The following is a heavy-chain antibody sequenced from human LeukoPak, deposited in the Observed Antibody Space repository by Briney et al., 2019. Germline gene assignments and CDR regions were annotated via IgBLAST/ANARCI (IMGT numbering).Heavy chain of an antibody. Sequence: ASVKVSCKASGYTFTGYYMHWVRQAPGQGLEWVGRINPNSGGTNYAQKFQGRVTMTRDTSISTAYMELSRLRSDDTAVYYCARVRITIFGVVTALDYWGQGTLVTVSS. CDR2: INPNSGGT. J-gene: IGHJ4*02. CDR1: GYTFTGYY. V-gene: IGHV1-2*06. D-gene: IGHD3-3*01. CDR3: ARVRITIFGVVTALDY.